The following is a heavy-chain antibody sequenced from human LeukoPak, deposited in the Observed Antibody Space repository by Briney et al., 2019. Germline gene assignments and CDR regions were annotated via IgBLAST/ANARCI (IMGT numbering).Heavy chain of an antibody. CDR1: GGSFSGYY. CDR3: ARGHPVGATDAFDI. CDR2: INHSGST. Sequence: SETLSLTCVVYGGSFSGYYWSWIRQPPGKGLEWIGEINHSGSTNHNPSLKSRVTISVDTSKNQFSLKLSSVTAADTAVYYCARGHPVGATDAFDIWGQGTMVTVSS. D-gene: IGHD1-26*01. V-gene: IGHV4-34*01. J-gene: IGHJ3*02.